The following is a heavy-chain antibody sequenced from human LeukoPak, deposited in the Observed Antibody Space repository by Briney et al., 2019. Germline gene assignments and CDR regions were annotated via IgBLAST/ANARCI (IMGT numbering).Heavy chain of an antibody. CDR1: GFTFSSYA. D-gene: IGHD3-10*01. CDR3: AREYYYFDL. CDR2: ISYDGSNK. J-gene: IGHJ2*01. Sequence: PGRSLRLSCAASGFTFSSYAMHWVRQAPGKGLEWVAVISYDGSNKYYADSVKGRFTISRDNSKNTLYLQMNSLRTEDTAVYYCAREYYYFDLWGRGTLVTVSS. V-gene: IGHV3-30*04.